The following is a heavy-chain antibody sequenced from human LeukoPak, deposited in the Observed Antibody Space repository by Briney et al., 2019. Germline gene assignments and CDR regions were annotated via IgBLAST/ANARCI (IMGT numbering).Heavy chain of an antibody. D-gene: IGHD6-13*01. V-gene: IGHV4-34*01. J-gene: IGHJ4*02. CDR2: INHSGST. CDR3: AGENIVVAGRPIDY. CDR1: GGSFSGYY. Sequence: SETLSLTCAVYGGSFSGYYWSWIRQPPGKGLEWIGEINHSGSTNYNPSLKSRVTISVDTSKNQFSLKLSSVTAADTAVYYCAGENIVVAGRPIDYWGQGTLVTVSS.